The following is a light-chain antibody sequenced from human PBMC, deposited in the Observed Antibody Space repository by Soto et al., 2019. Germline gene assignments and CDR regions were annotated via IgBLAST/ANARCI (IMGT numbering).Light chain of an antibody. J-gene: IGKJ5*01. CDR1: QSISSN. V-gene: IGKV3-15*01. CDR2: GAS. Sequence: EIVMTQSPATLSVSPGERATLSCRASQSISSNLAWYQQKPGQAPRLLIYGASTRATGIPDRFSGSGSGTEFILTISSLQSEDFAVYYCQQYNNWPPVITFGQGTRLEIK. CDR3: QQYNNWPPVIT.